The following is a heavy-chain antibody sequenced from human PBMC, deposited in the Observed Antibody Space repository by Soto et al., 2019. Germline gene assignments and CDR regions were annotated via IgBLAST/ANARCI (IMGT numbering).Heavy chain of an antibody. CDR1: GGSISRYD. CDR3: ASHIRAYYDFWSGPLDP. V-gene: IGHV4-59*08. D-gene: IGHD3-3*01. J-gene: IGHJ5*02. Sequence: SETLXLTCTVSGGSISRYDWSWIRQPPGKGLEWIGYIYYSGSTNYNPSLKSRVTISVDTSKNQFSLKLSSVTAADTAVYYCASHIRAYYDFWSGPLDPWGQGTLVTVSS. CDR2: IYYSGST.